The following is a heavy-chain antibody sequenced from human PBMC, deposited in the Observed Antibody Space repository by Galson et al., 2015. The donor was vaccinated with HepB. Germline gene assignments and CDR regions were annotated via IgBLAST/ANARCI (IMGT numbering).Heavy chain of an antibody. CDR2: ISYHGRFQ. CDR1: GFTFSSYA. CDR3: ARGDRGIAAAGGDY. J-gene: IGHJ4*02. V-gene: IGHV3-30*04. D-gene: IGHD6-13*01. Sequence: SLRLSCAASGFTFSSYAMHWVRQAPGKGLEWLAVISYHGRFQYYADSVKGRFTISRDNSKNTLNLQMNSLRVEDTAVYYCARGDRGIAAAGGDYWGQGTLLTVSS.